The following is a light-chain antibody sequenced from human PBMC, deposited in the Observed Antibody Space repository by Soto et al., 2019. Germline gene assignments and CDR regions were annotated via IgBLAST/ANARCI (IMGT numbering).Light chain of an antibody. V-gene: IGKV1-9*01. J-gene: IGKJ4*01. Sequence: IQLTQSPSSLSAAVGDRVTITCRASQDIAIYLDWYQQKPGEAPKLLIYAGSTLYDGVPSRFSGSGSVQDFALHSTSLQDEDCATYYCQQLRMYQSTFGGGTKVEIK. CDR1: QDIAIY. CDR2: AGS. CDR3: QQLRMYQST.